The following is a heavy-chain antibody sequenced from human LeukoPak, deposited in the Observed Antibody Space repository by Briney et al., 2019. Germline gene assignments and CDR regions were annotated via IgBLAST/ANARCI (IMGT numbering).Heavy chain of an antibody. J-gene: IGHJ5*02. D-gene: IGHD3-22*01. CDR3: ARDLGQYYDTSDNWFDP. V-gene: IGHV3-7*01. CDR1: GFTFSSYC. CDR2: INNDGSEK. Sequence: GGSLRLSCAASGFTFSSYCMSWVRQAPGKGLEWVADINNDGSEKYYVDSVKGRFTIPRDNAKNTLNRQMNSLRAEDTAVYYCARDLGQYYDTSDNWFDPWGQGTLVTVSS.